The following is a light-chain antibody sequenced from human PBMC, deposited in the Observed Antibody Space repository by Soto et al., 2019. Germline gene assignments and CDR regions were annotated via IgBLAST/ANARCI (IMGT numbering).Light chain of an antibody. V-gene: IGKV3-15*01. J-gene: IGKJ1*01. Sequence: IVMTQSPALLSVSPGERATLSCRASQSVSNNLAWYQLKPGQGPRLLIYGASTGAAGIPARFSGSGSGTEFTLTITRLQSEDSALYYCQQYNTWPGAFGPGTKVEIK. CDR1: QSVSNN. CDR3: QQYNTWPGA. CDR2: GAS.